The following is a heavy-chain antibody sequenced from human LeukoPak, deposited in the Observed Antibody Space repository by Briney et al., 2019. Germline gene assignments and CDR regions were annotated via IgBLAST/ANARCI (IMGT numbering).Heavy chain of an antibody. V-gene: IGHV3-30*02. CDR2: IRYDGSNK. J-gene: IGHJ4*02. Sequence: TGGSLRLSCAASGFTFSTFSSYWMHWVRQAPGKGLEWVAFIRYDGSNKYYADSVKGRFTISRDNSKNTLYLQMNSLRAEDTAVYYCAKDGRGTTLDYWGQGTLVTVSS. CDR1: GFTFSTFSSYW. D-gene: IGHD1-7*01. CDR3: AKDGRGTTLDY.